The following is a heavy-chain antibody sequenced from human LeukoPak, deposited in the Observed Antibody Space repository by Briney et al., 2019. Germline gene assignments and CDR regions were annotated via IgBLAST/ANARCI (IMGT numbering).Heavy chain of an antibody. J-gene: IGHJ3*02. D-gene: IGHD5-24*01. V-gene: IGHV4-4*09. CDR3: ARHRAEMATITDDTFDM. Sequence: PSETLSLTCSVSGTSITPYSWSWIRQPPGRGLEWIGYFYTSGNTHQNPSLKSRVTMSIDASKNQFSLRLSSMTAADTAVYYCARHRAEMATITDDTFDMWGQGTMVTVPS. CDR2: FYTSGNT. CDR1: GTSITPYS.